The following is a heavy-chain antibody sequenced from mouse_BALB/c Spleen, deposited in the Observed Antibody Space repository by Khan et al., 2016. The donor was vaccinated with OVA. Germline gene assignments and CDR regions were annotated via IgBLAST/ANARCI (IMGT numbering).Heavy chain of an antibody. J-gene: IGHJ2*01. V-gene: IGHV3-6*02. CDR2: IRYDGSN. CDR3: AIPHRYDGYYLDC. Sequence: VQLQQSGPGLVKPSQSLSLTCSVTDYSITSGYSWNWIRQFPGNKLEWMGYIRYDGSNNYNPSLKNRISITRDTTKNQFFLKLNSVTTEDTATDCCAIPHRYDGYYLDCWGPGTTLTVS. CDR1: DYSITSGYS. D-gene: IGHD2-14*01.